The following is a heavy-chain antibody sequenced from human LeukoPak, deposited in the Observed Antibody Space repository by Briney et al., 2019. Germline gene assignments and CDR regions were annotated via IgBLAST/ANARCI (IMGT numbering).Heavy chain of an antibody. CDR1: GFTFSSYA. J-gene: IGHJ4*02. V-gene: IGHV3-23*01. D-gene: IGHD3-9*01. CDR2: ISGSGGYT. Sequence: PGGSLRLSCAASGFTFSSYAMSWVRQAPGKGLEWVSAISGSGGYTYYADSVEGRFTISRDNSKNTLYLQMNSLKTEDTAVYYCTTLNFDWLLSRVLSFDYWGQGTLVTVSS. CDR3: TTLNFDWLLSRVLSFDY.